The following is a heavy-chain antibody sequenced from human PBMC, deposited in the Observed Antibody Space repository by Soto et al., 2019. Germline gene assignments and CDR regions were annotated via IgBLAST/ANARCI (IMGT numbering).Heavy chain of an antibody. CDR2: ISAYNGNT. Sequence: QVHLVQSGGEVKKPGASVKVSCKASGYRFTSSGFSWVRQAPGQGLEWMGWISAYNGNTLYAQKFKGRVTMTTDTSTSTAYMELGSLRSDDTAVSYCATDPYCGSAPGCSALDAWGQGTSVTVSS. J-gene: IGHJ6*01. V-gene: IGHV1-18*04. D-gene: IGHD2-21*01. CDR3: ATDPYCGSAPGCSALDA. CDR1: GYRFTSSG.